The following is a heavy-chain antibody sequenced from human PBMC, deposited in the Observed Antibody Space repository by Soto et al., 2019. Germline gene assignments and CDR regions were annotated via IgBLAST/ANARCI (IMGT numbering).Heavy chain of an antibody. D-gene: IGHD4-17*01. CDR1: GYTFTSYG. Sequence: QVQLVQSGTDLKKPGASVKVSCKASGYTFTSYGISWVRQAPGQGLEWVGWISRLKGHTQNSHKDQGRVTFTKDTASTTAYMEMTTLRVDDPAVYDCAMDYGDRPEYFQHWDKGALVTV. CDR3: AMDYGDRPEYFQH. V-gene: IGHV1-18*01. J-gene: IGHJ1*01. CDR2: ISRLKGHT.